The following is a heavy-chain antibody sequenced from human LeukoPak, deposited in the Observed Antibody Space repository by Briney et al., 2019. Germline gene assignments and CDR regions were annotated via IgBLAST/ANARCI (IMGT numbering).Heavy chain of an antibody. D-gene: IGHD3-10*01. V-gene: IGHV4-59*01. Sequence: PSETLSLTCTVSGGSISPYSWSWIRQPPGKGVECIGYIYHSGSTNYNPSLKSRLTISVDTSKNQFSLKLSSVTAADTAVYYCARVTLGFGAGFDYWGQGTLVTVSS. J-gene: IGHJ4*02. CDR3: ARVTLGFGAGFDY. CDR2: IYHSGST. CDR1: GGSISPYS.